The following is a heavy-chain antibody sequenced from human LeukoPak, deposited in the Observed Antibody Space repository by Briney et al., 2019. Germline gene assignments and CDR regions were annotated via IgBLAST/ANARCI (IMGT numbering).Heavy chain of an antibody. CDR1: GGSMSSFY. CDR2: IYTSGTT. V-gene: IGHV4-4*07. Sequence: PSETLSLTCTVAGGSMSSFYWSWIRQPAGEGLEWVGRIYTSGTTNYNPSLKSRVTMAVDTSKNQFSLNLTSVTAADSAVYYCARQPDRRTIDMWGQGTMVTVSS. J-gene: IGHJ3*02. CDR3: ARQPDRRTIDM. D-gene: IGHD1-14*01.